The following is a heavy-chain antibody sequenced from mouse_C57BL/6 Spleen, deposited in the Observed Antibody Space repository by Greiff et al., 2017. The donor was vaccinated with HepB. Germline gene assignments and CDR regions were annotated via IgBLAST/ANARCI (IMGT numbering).Heavy chain of an antibody. CDR3: ARRDYYYGSSYWYFDV. CDR2: IDPSDSYT. V-gene: IGHV1-69*01. D-gene: IGHD1-1*01. Sequence: VQLQQPGAELVMPGASVKLSCKASGYTFTSYWMHWVKQRPGQGLEWIGEIDPSDSYTNYNQKFKGKSTLTVDKSSSTAYMQLSSLTSEDSAVYYCARRDYYYGSSYWYFDVWGTGTTVTVSS. CDR1: GYTFTSYW. J-gene: IGHJ1*03.